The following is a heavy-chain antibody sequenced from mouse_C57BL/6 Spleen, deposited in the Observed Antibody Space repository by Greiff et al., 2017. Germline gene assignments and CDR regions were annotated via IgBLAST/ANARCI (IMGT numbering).Heavy chain of an antibody. CDR1: GYTFTSYG. J-gene: IGHJ2*01. Sequence: VQLQQSGAELARPGASVKLSCKASGYTFTSYGISWVKQRTGQGLEWIGEIYPRSGNTYYNEKFKGKATLTADKSSSTAYMELRSLTSEDSAVYFCARKGIPTAPFDYWGQGTTLTVSS. V-gene: IGHV1-81*01. D-gene: IGHD1-2*01. CDR2: IYPRSGNT. CDR3: ARKGIPTAPFDY.